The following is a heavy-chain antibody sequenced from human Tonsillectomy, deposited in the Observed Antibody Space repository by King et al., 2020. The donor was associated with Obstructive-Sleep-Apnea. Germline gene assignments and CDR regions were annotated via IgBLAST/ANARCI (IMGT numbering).Heavy chain of an antibody. CDR2: ISSDGSHK. Sequence: VQLVESGGGVVQPGRSLRLSCAASGFTFSSYAIHWVRQAPGKGLEWVAGISSDGSHKYYADSVKGRFTCSRDNSKNTRYLQMNSLRAEDTAVYYCASPYCSGTSCYLYFYGMDVWGQGTTVTVSS. CDR3: ASPYCSGTSCYLYFYGMDV. CDR1: GFTFSSYA. D-gene: IGHD2-2*01. V-gene: IGHV3-30*04. J-gene: IGHJ6*02.